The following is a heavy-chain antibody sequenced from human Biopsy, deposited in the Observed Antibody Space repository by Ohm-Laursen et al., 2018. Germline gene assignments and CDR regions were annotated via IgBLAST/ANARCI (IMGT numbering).Heavy chain of an antibody. V-gene: IGHV1-69*10. J-gene: IGHJ5*02. CDR2: IIPIPNVA. D-gene: IGHD1-26*01. CDR3: ARGEGSSWFDP. CDR1: GYSFTKYY. Sequence: SVKVSCKVSGYSFTKYYINWVRQAPGQGLEWMGGIIPIPNVATYAQKFQGRITITADESTSTAYMELNSLTSDDTAVYFCARGEGSSWFDPWGHGTLVTVSS.